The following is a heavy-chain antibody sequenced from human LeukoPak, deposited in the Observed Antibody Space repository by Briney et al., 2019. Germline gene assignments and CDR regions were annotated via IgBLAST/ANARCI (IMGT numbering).Heavy chain of an antibody. CDR2: ITSSNNYI. Sequence: GGSLRLSCAASGFTFSSYSMNWVRQAPGKGLEWVSSITSSNNYIYYGDSVKGRFTISRDDAKNSLFLQMNSLRAEDTAVYYCARERGDPMGRGVIIKHKYYYYMDVWGKGTTVTVSS. V-gene: IGHV3-21*01. CDR1: GFTFSSYS. D-gene: IGHD3-10*01. J-gene: IGHJ6*03. CDR3: ARERGDPMGRGVIIKHKYYYYMDV.